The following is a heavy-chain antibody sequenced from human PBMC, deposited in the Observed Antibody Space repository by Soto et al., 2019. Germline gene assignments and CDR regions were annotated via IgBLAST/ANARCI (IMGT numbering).Heavy chain of an antibody. CDR3: ARDHVAVAGGPNWFDP. J-gene: IGHJ5*02. CDR1: GGTFSSYA. V-gene: IGHV1-69*06. CDR2: IIPIFGTA. Sequence: SVKVSCKASGGTFSSYAISWVRQAPGQGLEWMGGIIPIFGTANYAQKFQGRVTITADKPTSTAYMELSSLRSEDTAVYYCARDHVAVAGGPNWFDPWGQGTLVTVSS. D-gene: IGHD6-19*01.